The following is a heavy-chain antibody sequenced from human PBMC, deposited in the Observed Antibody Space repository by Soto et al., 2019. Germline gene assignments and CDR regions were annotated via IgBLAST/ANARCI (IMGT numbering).Heavy chain of an antibody. D-gene: IGHD2-15*01. CDR2: FDPEDGET. V-gene: IGHV1-24*01. CDR3: ATTGYCSGGSGSYYGMDV. CDR1: GYTLTELS. Sequence: ASVKVSCKVSGYTLTELSMHWVRQAPGKGLEWMGGFDPEDGETIYAQKFQGRVTMTEDTSTDTAYMELSSLRSEDTAVYYCATTGYCSGGSGSYYGMDVWGQGTTVTVSS. J-gene: IGHJ6*02.